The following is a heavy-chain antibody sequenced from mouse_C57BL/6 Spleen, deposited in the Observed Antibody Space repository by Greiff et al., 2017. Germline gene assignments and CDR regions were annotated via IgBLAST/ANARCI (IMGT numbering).Heavy chain of an antibody. CDR3: AGATVSGTGAMDY. Sequence: VQLQQPGAELVRPGSSVKLSCKASGFTFPSYWMHWVKPRPIQGLEWIGNIAPYDSETYYNQKFKDKATFAVDESSSAAYLQRSSLTSEDSAVYDCAGATVSGTGAMDYWGQGTSVTVSS. D-gene: IGHD1-1*01. CDR2: IAPYDSET. V-gene: IGHV1-52*01. CDR1: GFTFPSYW. J-gene: IGHJ4*01.